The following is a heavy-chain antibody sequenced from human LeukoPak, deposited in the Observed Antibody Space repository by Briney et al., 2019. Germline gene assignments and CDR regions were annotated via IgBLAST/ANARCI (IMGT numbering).Heavy chain of an antibody. V-gene: IGHV4-30-2*01. Sequence: PSETLSLTCTVSGGSISSGGYYWSWIRQPPGKGLEWIGYVFQTGTTYYNPSLKSRVAMSVDRSSNQFSLELNSVTAADTAVYYCARAPEYSYGTFDYWGQGTLVTVSS. J-gene: IGHJ4*02. CDR2: VFQTGTT. CDR1: GGSISSGGYY. CDR3: ARAPEYSYGTFDY. D-gene: IGHD5-18*01.